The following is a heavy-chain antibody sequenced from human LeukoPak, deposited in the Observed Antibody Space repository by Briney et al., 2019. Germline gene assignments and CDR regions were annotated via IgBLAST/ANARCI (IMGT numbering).Heavy chain of an antibody. Sequence: VASVKVSCKASGYTFTSYYMHWVRQAPGQGLEWMGIINPSGGSTSYAQKFQGRVTITADESTSTAYMELSGLRFEDTAVYYCVSSQGSIVVISAAAQGYYYYMDVWGKGTTVTVSS. CDR2: INPSGGST. CDR3: VSSQGSIVVISAAAQGYYYYMDV. D-gene: IGHD2-2*01. CDR1: GYTFTSYY. J-gene: IGHJ6*03. V-gene: IGHV1-46*01.